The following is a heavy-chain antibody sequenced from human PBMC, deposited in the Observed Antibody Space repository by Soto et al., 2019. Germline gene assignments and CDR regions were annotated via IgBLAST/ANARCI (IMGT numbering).Heavy chain of an antibody. D-gene: IGHD3-22*01. Sequence: SVKVSCKASGGTFSSYAISWVRQAPGQGLEWMGGIIPIFGTANYAQKFQGRVKITADESTSTAYMELSSLRSEDTAVYYCARDGYDSSGYQDNYNWFDPWGQGTLVTVSS. V-gene: IGHV1-69*13. CDR3: ARDGYDSSGYQDNYNWFDP. CDR2: IIPIFGTA. J-gene: IGHJ5*02. CDR1: GGTFSSYA.